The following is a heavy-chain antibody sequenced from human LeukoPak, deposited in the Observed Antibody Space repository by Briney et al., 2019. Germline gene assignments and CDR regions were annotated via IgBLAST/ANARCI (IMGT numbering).Heavy chain of an antibody. J-gene: IGHJ5*02. CDR2: IIPIFGTA. V-gene: IGHV1-69*01. Sequence: EASVKVSCKASGGTFSSYAISWVRQAPGQGLEWMGGIIPIFGTANYAQKFQGRVTITADESTSTAYMELRSLRSDDTAVYYCARFGGFGGFDPWGQGTLVTVSS. D-gene: IGHD3-10*01. CDR1: GGTFSSYA. CDR3: ARFGGFGGFDP.